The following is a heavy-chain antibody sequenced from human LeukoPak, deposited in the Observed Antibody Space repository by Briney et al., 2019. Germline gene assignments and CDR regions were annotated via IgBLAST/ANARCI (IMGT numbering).Heavy chain of an antibody. D-gene: IGHD3-16*01. CDR3: TTGPSYGYEW. CDR2: MTTDERAT. Sequence: GESLRLSCAASGMTFSNHWLHWVRQAQRKGMVWVSLMTTDERATIYADSVKCRFTISRDNGKSTLYLQMNSLRAEDTALYYCTTGPSYGYEWWGQGTVVTVSS. CDR1: GMTFSNHW. J-gene: IGHJ4*02. V-gene: IGHV3-74*01.